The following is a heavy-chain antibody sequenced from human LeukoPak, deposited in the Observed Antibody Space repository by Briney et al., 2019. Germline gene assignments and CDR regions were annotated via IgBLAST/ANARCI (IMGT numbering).Heavy chain of an antibody. CDR3: ARDGSGWSSDY. D-gene: IGHD6-19*01. Sequence: GGSLRLSCAASGFTFSSYSMNWVRQAPGKGLEWVSSISSSSSYIYYADSVKGRSTISRDNAKNSLYLQMNSLRAEDTAVYYCARDGSGWSSDYWGQGTLVTVSS. V-gene: IGHV3-21*01. J-gene: IGHJ4*02. CDR1: GFTFSSYS. CDR2: ISSSSSYI.